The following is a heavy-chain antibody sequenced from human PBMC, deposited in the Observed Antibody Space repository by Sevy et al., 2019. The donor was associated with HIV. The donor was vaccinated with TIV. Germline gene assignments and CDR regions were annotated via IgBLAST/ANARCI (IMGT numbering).Heavy chain of an antibody. CDR3: ATTKDYYESSGSPFDS. D-gene: IGHD3-22*01. J-gene: IGHJ4*02. V-gene: IGHV1-24*01. Sequence: ASVKVSCRVSVYTLTKLAMHWVRQAPGKGLEWMGSFDPEDDETIYAQKFQGRVMMTEDTSTDTAYMELSSLRSEDTAVYYCATTKDYYESSGSPFDSWGQGTLVTVSS. CDR2: FDPEDDET. CDR1: VYTLTKLA.